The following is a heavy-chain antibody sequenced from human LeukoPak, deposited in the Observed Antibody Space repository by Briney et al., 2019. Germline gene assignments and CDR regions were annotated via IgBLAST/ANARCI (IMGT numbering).Heavy chain of an antibody. J-gene: IGHJ4*02. CDR3: ARGRCDYDILTGYHPN. D-gene: IGHD3-9*01. Sequence: GGSLRPSCAASGFTFSSYSMNWVRQAPGKGLEWVSSISSSSSYIYYADSVKGLFTISRDNAKNSLYLQMNSLRAEDTALYYCARGRCDYDILTGYHPNWGQGTLVTVSS. CDR2: ISSSSSYI. V-gene: IGHV3-21*01. CDR1: GFTFSSYS.